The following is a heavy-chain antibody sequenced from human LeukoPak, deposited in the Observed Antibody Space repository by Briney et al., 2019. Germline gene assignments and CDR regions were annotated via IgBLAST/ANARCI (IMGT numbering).Heavy chain of an antibody. D-gene: IGHD6-19*01. CDR3: AKDRASGSGSYSYRGFDY. CDR2: ISSGDGPT. V-gene: IGHV3-11*01. J-gene: IGHJ4*02. CDR1: GFTFSDYY. Sequence: PGGSLRLSCAGSGFTFSDYYMTWIRQAPGKGLEGISYISSGDGPTYYADSVKARFTISRDNAKNSLFLQMNSLRVEDTAVYYCAKDRASGSGSYSYRGFDYWGQGTLVTVSS.